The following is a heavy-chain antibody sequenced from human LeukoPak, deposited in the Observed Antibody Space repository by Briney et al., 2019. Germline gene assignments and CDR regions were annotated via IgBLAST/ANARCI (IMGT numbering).Heavy chain of an antibody. D-gene: IGHD3-22*01. J-gene: IGHJ4*02. CDR2: INHSGYT. CDR3: SRQVVGNDY. CDR1: GESSFSSYY. V-gene: IGHV4-34*01. Sequence: SETLSLTCAVYGESSFSSYYWSWIRQTPGGALEWIGEINHSGYTNYNPSLKSRVTLSIDTSKNQFSLRLNSVTAADTAVYYCSRQVVGNDYWGQGTLVTVSS.